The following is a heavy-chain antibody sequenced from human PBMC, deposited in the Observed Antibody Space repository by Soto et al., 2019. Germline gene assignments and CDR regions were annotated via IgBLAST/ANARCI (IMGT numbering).Heavy chain of an antibody. CDR3: AGYTEGVNYYYGMDV. D-gene: IGHD2-21*01. CDR1: GGTFSSYA. Sequence: QVQLVQSGAEVKKPGSSVKVSCKASGGTFSSYAISWVRQAPGQGLEWMGGIISIFGTADYAQKFQGRVTITADESTSTAYMQLSTLRSEDTAVYYCAGYTEGVNYYYGMDVWGQGTTVTVSS. J-gene: IGHJ6*02. CDR2: IISIFGTA. V-gene: IGHV1-69*12.